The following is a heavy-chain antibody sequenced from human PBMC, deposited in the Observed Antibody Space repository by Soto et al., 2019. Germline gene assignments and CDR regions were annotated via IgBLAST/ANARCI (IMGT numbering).Heavy chain of an antibody. J-gene: IGHJ4*02. CDR1: LVTLRGSW. CDR2: INRDGSNP. V-gene: IGHV3-74*01. CDR3: ARAYCGGDCYSGIDY. D-gene: IGHD2-21*02. Sequence: AGSLNLYCTASLVTLRGSWMHWFRQAPVKGLVWVSRINRDGSNPGYAGSGKGRFTISRDNAKNTLYLQMSSLRAEDTAVYYCARAYCGGDCYSGIDYWGQGPPVTVSS.